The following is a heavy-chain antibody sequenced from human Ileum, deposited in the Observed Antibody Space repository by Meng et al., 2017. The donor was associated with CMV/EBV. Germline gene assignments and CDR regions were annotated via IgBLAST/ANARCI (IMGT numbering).Heavy chain of an antibody. CDR1: GYSMNDYF. J-gene: IGHJ5*02. CDR2: IYSYGAT. Sequence: LPPPESGPGLVKPAETLALICTVSGYSMNDYFWTWIRQPAGKGLEWIGRIYSYGATNYNPSLQSRVTMSIDTSKNQFSLKVTSVTAADTAVYYCARWGSGMSPTADWFDPWGQGTLVTVSS. D-gene: IGHD2-15*01. CDR3: ARWGSGMSPTADWFDP. V-gene: IGHV4-4*07.